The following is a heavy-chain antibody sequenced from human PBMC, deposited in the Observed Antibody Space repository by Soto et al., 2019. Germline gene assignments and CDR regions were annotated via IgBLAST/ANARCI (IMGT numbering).Heavy chain of an antibody. Sequence: QVQMVQSGVEVRRPGSSVKVSCKASGDTFKNCVISWVRQAPGQGLEWMGGIIPLFGTTDFAQRFQGRLTITTDESTTTAYMELSRLRSEDTATYYCAAELDFGKLSVVWGQGTTVIVSS. D-gene: IGHD3-10*01. CDR1: GDTFKNCV. V-gene: IGHV1-69*01. CDR3: AAELDFGKLSVV. J-gene: IGHJ6*02. CDR2: IIPLFGTT.